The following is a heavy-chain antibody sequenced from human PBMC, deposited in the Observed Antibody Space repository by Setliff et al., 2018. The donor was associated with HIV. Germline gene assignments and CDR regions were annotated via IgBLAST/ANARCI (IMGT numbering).Heavy chain of an antibody. Sequence: GGSLRLSCAASGFTFSSYAMSWVRQAPGKGLEWVSTINSNGGSTYYADSVKGRFTISRDNSKNTLSLQMNSLRVEDTAVYYCARSRPYNSALDYWGQGTLVTVSS. CDR2: INSNGGST. D-gene: IGHD6-25*01. V-gene: IGHV3-23*01. CDR1: GFTFSSYA. J-gene: IGHJ4*02. CDR3: ARSRPYNSALDY.